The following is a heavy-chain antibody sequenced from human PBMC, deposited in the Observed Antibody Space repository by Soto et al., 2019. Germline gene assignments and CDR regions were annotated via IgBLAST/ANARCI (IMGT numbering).Heavy chain of an antibody. CDR1: GYTFTSYG. CDR3: AKDSRQLVLEH. Sequence: ASVKVSCKASGYTFTSYGISWVRQPPGQGLEWMGWISAYNGNTNYAQKLQGRVTMTTDTSTSTAYMELRSLRSDDTAVYYCAKDSRQLVLEHCGQGTLVTVSS. J-gene: IGHJ4*02. D-gene: IGHD6-13*01. V-gene: IGHV1-18*01. CDR2: ISAYNGNT.